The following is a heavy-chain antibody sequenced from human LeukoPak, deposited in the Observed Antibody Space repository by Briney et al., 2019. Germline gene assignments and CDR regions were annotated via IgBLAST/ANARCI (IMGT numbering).Heavy chain of an antibody. CDR3: ARDPPTYYDFWSGSSGDYYYYMDV. CDR2: IIPIFGTA. Sequence: ASVKVSCKASGGTFSSYAISWVRQAPGQGLEWMGGIIPIFGTANYAQKFQGRVTITADESTSTAYMELSSLRSEDTAVYYCARDPPTYYDFWSGSSGDYYYYMDVWGKGTTVTVSS. D-gene: IGHD3-3*01. J-gene: IGHJ6*03. V-gene: IGHV1-69*13. CDR1: GGTFSSYA.